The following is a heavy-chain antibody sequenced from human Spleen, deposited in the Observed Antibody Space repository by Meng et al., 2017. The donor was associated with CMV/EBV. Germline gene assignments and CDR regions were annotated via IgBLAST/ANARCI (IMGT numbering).Heavy chain of an antibody. Sequence: GGSLRLSCAASGFTSSSCSMNWVRQAPGKGLEWVSYISSSSSTIYYADSVKGRFTISRDNAKNSLYLQMNSLRAEDTAVYYCARSGLNFDCWGQGTLVTVSS. J-gene: IGHJ4*02. CDR2: ISSSSSTI. CDR1: GFTSSSCS. CDR3: ARSGLNFDC. D-gene: IGHD3-22*01. V-gene: IGHV3-48*04.